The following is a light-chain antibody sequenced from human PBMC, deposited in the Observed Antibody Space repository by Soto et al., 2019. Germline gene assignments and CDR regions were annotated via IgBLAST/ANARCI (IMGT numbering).Light chain of an antibody. J-gene: IGKJ5*01. CDR3: QQRSNWPPRIT. Sequence: VMTQSPATLAVSPGERATLSCRASQSVGTNVAWYQQRPGQPPTLLMYGASTRATDIPARFSGSGSGTDFTLTISSLEPEDFAVYYCQQRSNWPPRITFGQGTRLEIK. CDR2: GAS. CDR1: QSVGTN. V-gene: IGKV3-11*01.